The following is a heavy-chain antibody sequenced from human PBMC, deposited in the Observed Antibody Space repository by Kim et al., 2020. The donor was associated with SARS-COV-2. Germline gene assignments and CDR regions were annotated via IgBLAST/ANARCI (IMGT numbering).Heavy chain of an antibody. J-gene: IGHJ1*01. Sequence: RYSPSRKSRLTITKDTSKNQVVLTMTNMDPVDTATYYCAHEGDTATYFQHWGQGTLVTVSS. V-gene: IGHV2-5*01. D-gene: IGHD5-18*01. CDR3: AHEGDTATYFQH.